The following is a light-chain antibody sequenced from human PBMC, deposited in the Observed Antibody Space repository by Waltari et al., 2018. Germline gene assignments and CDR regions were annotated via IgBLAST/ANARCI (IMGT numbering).Light chain of an antibody. CDR2: DAS. Sequence: EIVLTQSPGPLSLSPGERATLSCRASQSVSRNVAWYQQKHGQAPRLLIYDASRRPTGIPDRFSGSGAGTDFSLTISRLGPEDFAVYYCQKYGTLPATSGQGTKVE. CDR1: QSVSRN. CDR3: QKYGTLPAT. V-gene: IGKV3-20*01. J-gene: IGKJ1*01.